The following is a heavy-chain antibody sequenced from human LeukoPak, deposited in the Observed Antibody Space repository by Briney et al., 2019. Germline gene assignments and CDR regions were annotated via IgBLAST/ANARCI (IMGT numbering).Heavy chain of an antibody. V-gene: IGHV3-30*14. D-gene: IGHD3-10*01. CDR3: ATPYYYGSGGRDAFDI. CDR2: ISHDGSNK. Sequence: PGGSLRLSCEASGFTFRSYAMHWVRQAPGKGLEWVAVISHDGSNKYYADSVKGRFTISRDNSKNTLYLQMNSLRAEDTAVYYCATPYYYGSGGRDAFDIWGQGTMVTVSS. J-gene: IGHJ3*02. CDR1: GFTFRSYA.